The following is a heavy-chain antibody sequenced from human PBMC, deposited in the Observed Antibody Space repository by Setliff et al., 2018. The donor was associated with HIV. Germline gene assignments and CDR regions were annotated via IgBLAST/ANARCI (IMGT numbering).Heavy chain of an antibody. CDR2: INHGGDT. J-gene: IGHJ3*02. CDR1: GGSFSGYF. V-gene: IGHV4-34*01. CDR3: ARVGDFYDGSGHYSVLDAFDM. Sequence: SETLSLTCAVYGGSFSGYFWTWIRQPPQKRLEWIGEINHGGDTNYNPSLKSRVTISVDTSKNQFSLKLSFVTAADTAVYYCARVGDFYDGSGHYSVLDAFDMWGQGTKVTVSS. D-gene: IGHD3-22*01.